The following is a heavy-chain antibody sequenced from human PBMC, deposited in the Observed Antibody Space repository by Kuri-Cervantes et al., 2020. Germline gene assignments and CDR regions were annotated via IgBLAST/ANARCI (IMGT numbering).Heavy chain of an antibody. CDR3: ARAGYSSNWFYYYYYGMDV. D-gene: IGHD6-13*01. CDR2: ISYDGSNK. Sequence: GESLKISCAASGFTFSSYAMHWVRQAPGKGLEWVAVISYDGSNKYYADSVKGRFTISRDNSKNTLYLQMNSLRAEDTAVYYCARAGYSSNWFYYYYYGMDVWGQGTTVTVSS. V-gene: IGHV3-30-3*01. CDR1: GFTFSSYA. J-gene: IGHJ6*02.